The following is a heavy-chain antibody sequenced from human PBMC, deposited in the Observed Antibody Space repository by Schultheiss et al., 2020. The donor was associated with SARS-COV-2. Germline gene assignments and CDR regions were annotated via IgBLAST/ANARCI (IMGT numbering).Heavy chain of an antibody. J-gene: IGHJ4*02. CDR2: IYHSGST. Sequence: SETLSLTCTVSGGSISSSSYYWGWIRQPPGKGLEWIGSIYHSGSTYYNPSLKSRVTISVDTSKNQFSLKLSSVTAADTAVYYCAKGHYGYFDYWGQGTLVTVSS. CDR3: AKGHYGYFDY. CDR1: GGSISSSSYY. D-gene: IGHD3-10*01. V-gene: IGHV4-39*07.